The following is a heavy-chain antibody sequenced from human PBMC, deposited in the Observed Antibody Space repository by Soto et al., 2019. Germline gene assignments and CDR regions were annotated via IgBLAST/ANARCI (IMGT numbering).Heavy chain of an antibody. V-gene: IGHV1-2*02. Sequence: QVQLVQSGAEVKKPGASVKVSCKASGYTFTGYYMHWVRQAPGQGLEWMGWINPNSGGTNYAQKFQGGVTMTRDTSISTAYMELSRLRSDDTAVYYCARGRGYSGYDPGDAFDIWGQGTMVTVSS. J-gene: IGHJ3*02. CDR1: GYTFTGYY. D-gene: IGHD5-12*01. CDR3: ARGRGYSGYDPGDAFDI. CDR2: INPNSGGT.